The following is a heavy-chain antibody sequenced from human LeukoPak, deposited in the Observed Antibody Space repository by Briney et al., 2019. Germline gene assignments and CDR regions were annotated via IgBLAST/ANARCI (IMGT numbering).Heavy chain of an antibody. V-gene: IGHV4-4*07. CDR3: ARGGNYWPQWWFDP. Sequence: SETLSLTCTVSGGSISSYYWSWIRQPAGKGLEWIGRIYTSGSTNYNPSLKSRVTMSVDTSKNQFSLKLSSVTAADTAVYYCARGGNYWPQWWFDPWGRGTLVSVSS. CDR2: IYTSGST. D-gene: IGHD1-26*01. CDR1: GGSISSYY. J-gene: IGHJ5*02.